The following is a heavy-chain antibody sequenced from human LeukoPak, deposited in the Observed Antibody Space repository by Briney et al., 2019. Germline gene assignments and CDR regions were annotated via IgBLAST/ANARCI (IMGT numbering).Heavy chain of an antibody. D-gene: IGHD3-3*01. J-gene: IGHJ4*02. CDR2: INSDGSST. CDR3: ASSRGYYDFWSGYYGLVV. V-gene: IGHV3-74*01. Sequence: GGSLRLFCAASGFTFSSYWMHWVRQAPGKGLVWVSRINSDGSSTSYADSVKGRFTISRDNAKNTLYLQMNSLRAEDTAVYYCASSRGYYDFWSGYYGLVVWGQGTLVTVSS. CDR1: GFTFSSYW.